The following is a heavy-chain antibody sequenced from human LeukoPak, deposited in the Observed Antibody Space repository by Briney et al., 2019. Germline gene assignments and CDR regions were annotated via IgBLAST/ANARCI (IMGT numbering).Heavy chain of an antibody. CDR2: ISSSGNNA. J-gene: IGHJ3*01. CDR1: GFTFRGAA. D-gene: IGHD5-24*01. Sequence: GGSLRLSCAVSGFTFRGAAMTWVRQAPGKGLEWVSLISSSGNNAYYADSVKGRFTISRDNSRNTLSLQMNSLRVEDTAIYYCAKDIQLSTWGLGTRVTVSS. V-gene: IGHV3-23*01. CDR3: AKDIQLST.